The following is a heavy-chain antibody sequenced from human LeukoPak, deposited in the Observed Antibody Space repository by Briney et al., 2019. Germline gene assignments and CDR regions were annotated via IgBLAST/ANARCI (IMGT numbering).Heavy chain of an antibody. CDR1: GYTFTGYF. V-gene: IGHV1-2*02. CDR3: ARDFYCTITDCRLFQFDP. Sequence: ASVKVSCKASGYTFTGYFMHWVRQAPGQGLVWMGWINPISGGTRYAQKFQDRVAMTRDTSISTAYMELSRLKSDDTAVYYCARDFYCTITDCRLFQFDPWGQGTLVTVSS. J-gene: IGHJ5*02. CDR2: INPISGGT. D-gene: IGHD2-8*01.